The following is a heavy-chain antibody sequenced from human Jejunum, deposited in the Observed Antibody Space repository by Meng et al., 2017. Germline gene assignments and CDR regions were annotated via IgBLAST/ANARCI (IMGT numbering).Heavy chain of an antibody. CDR1: GFTFSSYA. D-gene: IGHD6-19*01. CDR3: AKVKYSSGWYDY. J-gene: IGHJ4*02. Sequence: GGSLRLSCAASGFTFSSYAMSWVRQAPGKGLEWVSTISGSGGSTYYADSVKGRFTISRDNSKNTLYLRMNSLRAEDTAVYYCAKVKYSSGWYDYWGQGTLVTVSS. V-gene: IGHV3-23*01. CDR2: ISGSGGST.